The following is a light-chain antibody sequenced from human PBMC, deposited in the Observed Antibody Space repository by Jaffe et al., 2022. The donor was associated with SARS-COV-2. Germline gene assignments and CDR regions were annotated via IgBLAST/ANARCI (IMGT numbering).Light chain of an antibody. Sequence: EIVMTQSPATLSVSPGERATLSCRASQSVDKHVAWYQQTPGQAPRLLIYDASTRATGIPARFSGSASGTEFTLTITGLQSADFAVYFCQQYDDWPMYTFGQGTKLEIK. V-gene: IGKV3-15*01. CDR2: DAS. CDR3: QQYDDWPMYT. CDR1: QSVDKH. J-gene: IGKJ2*01.